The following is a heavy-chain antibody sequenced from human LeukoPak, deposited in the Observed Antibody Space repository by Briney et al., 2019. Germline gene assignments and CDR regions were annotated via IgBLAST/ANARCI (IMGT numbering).Heavy chain of an antibody. D-gene: IGHD2-8*01. Sequence: SETLSLTCTVSGGSISTHYWSWIRQAPGKGLEWIGYIYYGGSSNPNPSLKSRVTMSLDTSKNQFSPKLSSVTAADTAVYYCARNGRDYSFDYWGQGTLVTVSS. CDR2: IYYGGSS. V-gene: IGHV4-59*11. CDR1: GGSISTHY. CDR3: ARNGRDYSFDY. J-gene: IGHJ4*02.